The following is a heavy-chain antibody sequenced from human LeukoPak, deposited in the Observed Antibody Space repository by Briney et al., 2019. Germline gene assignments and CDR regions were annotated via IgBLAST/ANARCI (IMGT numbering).Heavy chain of an antibody. D-gene: IGHD4-11*01. CDR1: GFTFDNYG. J-gene: IGHJ6*03. V-gene: IGHV3-20*04. CDR2: INWNGGST. Sequence: GGSLRLSCAASGFTFDNYGMNWVRQAPGKGLEWVSGINWNGGSTGYADSVKGRFTISRDNAKNSLYLQMNSLRAEDTALYYCARVSNYYYYYMDVWGKGTTVTVSS. CDR3: ARVSNYYYYYMDV.